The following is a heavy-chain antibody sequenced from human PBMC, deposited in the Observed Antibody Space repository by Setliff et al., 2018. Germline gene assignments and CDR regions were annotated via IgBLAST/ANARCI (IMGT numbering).Heavy chain of an antibody. CDR3: AQTKGFVDGYLDP. V-gene: IGHV1-18*04. CDR1: GYTFTAYY. D-gene: IGHD2-21*02. J-gene: IGHJ5*02. Sequence: GASVKVSCKASGYTFTAYYIHWVRQAPGQGLEWMGWINPNAGNTNYAQKLQGRVTMTTDTSTSTAYMELRSLRSDDTAVYYCAQTKGFVDGYLDPWGQGTLVTVSS. CDR2: INPNAGNT.